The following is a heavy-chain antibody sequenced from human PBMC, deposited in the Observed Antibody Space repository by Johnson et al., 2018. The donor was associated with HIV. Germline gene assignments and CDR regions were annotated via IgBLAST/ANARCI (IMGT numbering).Heavy chain of an antibody. Sequence: MQLVESGGGLVQPGGSLRLSCAASGFTVSSNYMSWVRQAPGKGLEWVSAISGSGGSPYYADSVKGRFTISRDNSKNTLYLQMNSLRAEDTALYYCARVVQYYDSSGYSTRGGDGLDIWGQGTVVTVSS. CDR1: GFTVSSNY. CDR2: ISGSGGSP. V-gene: IGHV3-23*04. D-gene: IGHD3-22*01. CDR3: ARVVQYYDSSGYSTRGGDGLDI. J-gene: IGHJ3*02.